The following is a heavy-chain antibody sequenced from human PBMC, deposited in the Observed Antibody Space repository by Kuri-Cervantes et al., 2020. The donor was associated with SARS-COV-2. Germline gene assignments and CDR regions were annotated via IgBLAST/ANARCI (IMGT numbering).Heavy chain of an antibody. CDR1: GFTFSSYW. CDR3: ARDRGSGYGMDV. CDR2: INSDGSST. D-gene: IGHD6-19*01. Sequence: GGSLRLSCAASGFTFSSYWMHWVRQAPGKGLVWVSRINSDGSSTSYADSVKGRLTISRDNAKNTLYLQMNSLRAEDTAVYYCARDRGSGYGMDVWGQGTTVTVSS. J-gene: IGHJ6*02. V-gene: IGHV3-74*01.